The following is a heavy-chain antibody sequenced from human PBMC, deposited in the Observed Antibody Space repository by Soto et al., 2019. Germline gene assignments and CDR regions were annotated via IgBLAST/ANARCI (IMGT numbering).Heavy chain of an antibody. CDR3: ARDARGIFDY. J-gene: IGHJ4*02. CDR1: GFTFSSDW. Sequence: LRLSCAASGFTFSSDWMIWVRQAPGKGLEWVANINQDGSQRNYVDSVKGRFTISRDNAKNSLYLQMNSLRAEDTAVFYCARDARGIFDYWGQGTLVTVSS. V-gene: IGHV3-7*01. D-gene: IGHD1-1*01. CDR2: INQDGSQR.